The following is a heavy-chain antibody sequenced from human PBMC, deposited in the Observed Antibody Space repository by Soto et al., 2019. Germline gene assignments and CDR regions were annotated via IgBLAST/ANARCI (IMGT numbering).Heavy chain of an antibody. CDR3: ARHSIELDY. J-gene: IGHJ4*02. Sequence: SETLSLTCTVSGGSISSSSYYWGWIRQPPGKGLEWIGSIYYSGSTYYNPSLKSRVTISVDTSKNQFSLKLSSVTAADTAVYYCARHSIELDYWGQGTLVTVSS. CDR1: GGSISSSSYY. V-gene: IGHV4-39*01. CDR2: IYYSGST.